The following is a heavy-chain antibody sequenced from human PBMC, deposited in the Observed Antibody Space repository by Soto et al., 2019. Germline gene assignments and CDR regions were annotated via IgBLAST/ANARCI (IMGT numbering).Heavy chain of an antibody. V-gene: IGHV1-69*01. D-gene: IGHD2-21*02. CDR2: IIPIFDTA. CDR3: ARGPRAKTAIALGSLYNWFDP. J-gene: IGHJ5*02. Sequence: QVKLVKSGAEVKKPGYSVKVSCKASGGTFSSYAISWGRQAPGQGLEWMGGIIPIFDTANYAQKFQGRVTITADESTSTAYMGLSRLRYEDTAVSYCARGPRAKTAIALGSLYNWFDPWSQGTLVTVSS. CDR1: GGTFSSYA.